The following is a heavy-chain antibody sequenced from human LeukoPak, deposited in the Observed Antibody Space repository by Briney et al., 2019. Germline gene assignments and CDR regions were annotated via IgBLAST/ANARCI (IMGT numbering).Heavy chain of an antibody. CDR3: AKLRDFYDSTGYSRFPY. J-gene: IGHJ4*02. V-gene: IGHV3-23*01. CDR1: RFTFSGYA. Sequence: PGGSLRLSCAASRFTFSGYAMGWVRQAPGKGLEWVSAISGSAGSTYYADSVKGRFTISRDNSKNSLYLQMNSLRAEDTAVYYCAKLRDFYDSTGYSRFPYWGQGTLVTVSS. CDR2: ISGSAGST. D-gene: IGHD3-22*01.